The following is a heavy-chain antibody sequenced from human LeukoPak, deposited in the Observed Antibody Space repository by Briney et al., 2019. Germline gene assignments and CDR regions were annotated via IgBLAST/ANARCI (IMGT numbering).Heavy chain of an antibody. D-gene: IGHD3-10*01. CDR3: ARVITMVRGVIFFGLDYYYMDV. V-gene: IGHV1-8*03. CDR1: GYTFTSYD. J-gene: IGHJ6*03. Sequence: GASVKVSCKASGYTFTSYDINWVRQATAQGLEWMGWMNPNSGNTGYAQKFQGRVTITRNTSISTAYMELSSLRSEDTAVYYCARVITMVRGVIFFGLDYYYMDVWGKGTTVTVSS. CDR2: MNPNSGNT.